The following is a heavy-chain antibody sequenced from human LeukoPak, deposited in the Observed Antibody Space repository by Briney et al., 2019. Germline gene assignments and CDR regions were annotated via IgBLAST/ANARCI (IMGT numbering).Heavy chain of an antibody. D-gene: IGHD3-22*01. CDR2: IYYSGGT. V-gene: IGHV4-59*01. Sequence: SETLSLTCTVSGGSMSSYYWSWIRQPPDKGLEWIGYIYYSGGTNYNPSLKSRVTISVDTSKNQFSLTLTSVTAADTAVYYCARGRYYYGNSAYYYFEYWGQGTLVTVSS. CDR3: ARGRYYYGNSAYYYFEY. J-gene: IGHJ4*02. CDR1: GGSMSSYY.